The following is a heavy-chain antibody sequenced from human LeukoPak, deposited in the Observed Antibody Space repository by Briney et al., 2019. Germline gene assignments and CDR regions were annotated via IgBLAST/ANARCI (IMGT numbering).Heavy chain of an antibody. CDR2: IKEDGSEE. Sequence: PGGPLRLSCAASGFTFSSYWMTWVRQAPGKGLECVANIKEDGSEEYYVDSVKGRFSISRDNAKNSLHLQMNSLRAEDTAVYYCARDWLAGNPYHAFDLWGKGTMVTVSS. D-gene: IGHD3-22*01. CDR1: GFTFSSYW. V-gene: IGHV3-7*01. J-gene: IGHJ3*01. CDR3: ARDWLAGNPYHAFDL.